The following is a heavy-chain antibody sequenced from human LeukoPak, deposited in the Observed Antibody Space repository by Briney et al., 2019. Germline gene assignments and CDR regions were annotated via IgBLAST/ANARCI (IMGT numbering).Heavy chain of an antibody. Sequence: ASVKVSCKASGYTFTSYYMHWVRQAPGQGLEWKGIINPSGGSTSYAQKFQGRVTMTRDTSTSTVYMELSSLRSEDTAVYYCARGRSNYYYDSSGPRFPFDIWGQGTMVTVSS. J-gene: IGHJ3*02. CDR3: ARGRSNYYYDSSGPRFPFDI. CDR1: GYTFTSYY. D-gene: IGHD3-22*01. CDR2: INPSGGST. V-gene: IGHV1-46*01.